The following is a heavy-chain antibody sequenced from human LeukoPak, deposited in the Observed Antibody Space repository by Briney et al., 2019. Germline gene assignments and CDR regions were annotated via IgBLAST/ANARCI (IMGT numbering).Heavy chain of an antibody. V-gene: IGHV3-74*01. Sequence: SLLLSCAAAGFTFSTYWMHCVRQAPAKGRLWVTRLLSDRRSTSYTDSVNGRFTISRDTAKNTLYLQLNRLRAADTAVYYCAIDGPRNTAIDYWGQGTLVTVSS. D-gene: IGHD5-18*01. J-gene: IGHJ4*02. CDR3: AIDGPRNTAIDY. CDR1: GFTFSTYW. CDR2: LLSDRRST.